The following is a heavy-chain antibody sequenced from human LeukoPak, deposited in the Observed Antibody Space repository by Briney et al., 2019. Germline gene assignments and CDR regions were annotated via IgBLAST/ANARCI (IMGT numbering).Heavy chain of an antibody. V-gene: IGHV4-34*01. Sequence: SETLSLTCAVYGGSFSGYYWSWIRQPPGKGLEWIGEINHSGSTNYNPSLQSRVTISVDTSKNQFSLKLSSVTAADTAVYYCARVYCSSTSCYPIDYWGQGTLVTASS. CDR2: INHSGST. CDR1: GGSFSGYY. J-gene: IGHJ4*02. CDR3: ARVYCSSTSCYPIDY. D-gene: IGHD2-2*01.